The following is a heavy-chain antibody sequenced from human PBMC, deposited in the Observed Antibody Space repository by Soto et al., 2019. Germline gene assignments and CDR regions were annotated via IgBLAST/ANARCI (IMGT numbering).Heavy chain of an antibody. CDR2: INPSGGRT. Sequence: ASVKVSCKASGYILSSYNMHWVRQAPGQGLEWMGMINPSGGRTSYAQKFHDSVTMTRDTSTNTVYMELSSLRSDDTAVYYCARTYCAADCPRRDFDYWGQGTLVTVSS. CDR3: ARTYCAADCPRRDFDY. D-gene: IGHD2-21*02. J-gene: IGHJ4*02. V-gene: IGHV1-46*01. CDR1: GYILSSYN.